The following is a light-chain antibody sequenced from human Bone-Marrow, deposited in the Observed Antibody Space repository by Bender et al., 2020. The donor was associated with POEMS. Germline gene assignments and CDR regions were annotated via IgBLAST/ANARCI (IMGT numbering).Light chain of an antibody. CDR3: CSYTGSSTFV. Sequence: QSALTQPASVSGSPGQSITISCTGTSSDVGSYDVVSWYQQNPGKAPKLVIYDVTQRPSGVSNRFAGSKSDNTASLTISGLQAEDEADYYCCSYTGSSTFVFGGGTKLTVL. CDR2: DVT. V-gene: IGLV2-23*02. CDR1: SSDVGSYDV. J-gene: IGLJ3*02.